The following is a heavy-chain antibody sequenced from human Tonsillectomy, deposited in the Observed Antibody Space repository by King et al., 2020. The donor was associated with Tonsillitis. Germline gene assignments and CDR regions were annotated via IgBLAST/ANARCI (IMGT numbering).Heavy chain of an antibody. Sequence: VQLVESGGGVVQPGRSLRLSCAASGFTFSNYGMHWVRQTPGEGLEWVAVISYDGTNEYYADSVKGRFTISRDNSKNTLYLQMNSLRAEDTAVYYCAKNWNLDYRGQGTLVTVSS. CDR3: AKNWNLDY. J-gene: IGHJ4*02. V-gene: IGHV3-30*18. D-gene: IGHD1-1*01. CDR1: GFTFSNYG. CDR2: ISYDGTNE.